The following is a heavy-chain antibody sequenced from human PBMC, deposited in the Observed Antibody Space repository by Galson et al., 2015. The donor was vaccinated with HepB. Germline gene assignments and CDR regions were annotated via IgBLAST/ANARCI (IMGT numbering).Heavy chain of an antibody. CDR2: IYYSGTT. CDR1: GGSMRSHY. V-gene: IGHV4-59*11. J-gene: IGHJ4*02. D-gene: IGHD3-22*01. CDR3: ARANDSSGFDS. Sequence: LSLTCSVSGGSMRSHYWHWIRQPPGKGLEWIGFIYYSGTTSYNPSLKSRVTVSVDTSRNQFSLKLRSVTAADTAVYFCARANDSSGFDSWGQGTLVTVSS.